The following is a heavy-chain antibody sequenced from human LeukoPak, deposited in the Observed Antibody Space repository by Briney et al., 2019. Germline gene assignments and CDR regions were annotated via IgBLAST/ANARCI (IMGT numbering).Heavy chain of an antibody. D-gene: IGHD6-13*01. Sequence: PGGSLRLSCAASGFSFSTYAMTWVRQAPGKGLEWVSAVGASGSSAYYADSVKGRFTISRDNSRDTLYLQMNSLRAEDTALYYCAKVTIASAGTFDCWGQGTLVTVSS. J-gene: IGHJ4*02. V-gene: IGHV3-23*01. CDR1: GFSFSTYA. CDR3: AKVTIASAGTFDC. CDR2: VGASGSSA.